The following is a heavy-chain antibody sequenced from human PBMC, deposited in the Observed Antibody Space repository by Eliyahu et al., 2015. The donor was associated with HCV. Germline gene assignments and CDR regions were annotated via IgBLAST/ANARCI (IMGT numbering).Heavy chain of an antibody. V-gene: IGHV3-23*01. CDR1: GFXFSSYA. CDR3: ARPRIGYSSGWSIDY. Sequence: EVQLLESGGGLVQPGGSLRLSCAASGFXFSSYAMSWVRQAPGKGLEGVSAISGSGGSTYYADSVKGRFTISRDNSKNTLYLQMNSLRAEDTAVYYCARPRIGYSSGWSIDYWGQGTLVTVSS. J-gene: IGHJ4*02. CDR2: ISGSGGST. D-gene: IGHD6-19*01.